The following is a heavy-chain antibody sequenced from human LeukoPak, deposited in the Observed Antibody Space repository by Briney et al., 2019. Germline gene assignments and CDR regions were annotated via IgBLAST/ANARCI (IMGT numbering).Heavy chain of an antibody. J-gene: IGHJ6*03. Sequence: SSQTLSLTCAVSGGSISSGGYSWSWIRQPPGKGLEWIGYIYYSGSTYFNPSLKSRVTISVDTSKNQFSLKLSSVTAADTAVYYCARQEVSRGRKTAYYMDVWGKGTTVTISS. D-gene: IGHD3-10*01. CDR2: IYYSGST. V-gene: IGHV4-30-4*07. CDR3: ARQEVSRGRKTAYYMDV. CDR1: GGSISSGGYS.